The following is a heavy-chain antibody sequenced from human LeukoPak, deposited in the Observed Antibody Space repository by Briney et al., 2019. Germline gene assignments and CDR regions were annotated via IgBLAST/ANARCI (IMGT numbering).Heavy chain of an antibody. D-gene: IGHD5-24*01. CDR2: ISSNGGST. V-gene: IGHV3-64*01. CDR3: AKWLHLYYFDY. CDR1: GFTFSSYA. Sequence: GGSLRLSCAASGFTFSSYAMHWVRQAPGKGLEYVSAISSNGGSTYYANSVKGRLTISRDNSKNTLYLQMGSLRAEDTAVYYCAKWLHLYYFDYWGQGTLVTVSS. J-gene: IGHJ4*02.